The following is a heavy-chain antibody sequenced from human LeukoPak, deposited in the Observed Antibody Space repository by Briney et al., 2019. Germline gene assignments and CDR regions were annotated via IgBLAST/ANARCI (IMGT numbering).Heavy chain of an antibody. CDR3: ARSAVTTMGGVLDY. J-gene: IGHJ4*02. D-gene: IGHD4-17*01. V-gene: IGHV3-11*03. CDR1: GGSISSSSYH. CDR2: ISSSTSYT. Sequence: LSLTCTVSGGSISSSSYHWGWIRQAPGKGLEWVSYISSSTSYTNYADSVKGRFTISRDNAKNSLYLQMNSLRAEDTAVYYCARSAVTTMGGVLDYWGQGTLVTVSS.